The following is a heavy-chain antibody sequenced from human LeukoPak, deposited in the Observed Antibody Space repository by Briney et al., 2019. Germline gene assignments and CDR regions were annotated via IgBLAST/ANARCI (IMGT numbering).Heavy chain of an antibody. Sequence: GGSLRLSCAASGFTFSSYGMHWVRQAPGKGLEWVAVISYDGSNKYYADSVKGRFTISRDNSKNTLYLQMNSLRAEDTAVYYCAKDSEYSYGYVPTSYFDYWGQGALVTVSS. CDR2: ISYDGSNK. J-gene: IGHJ4*02. V-gene: IGHV3-30*18. CDR1: GFTFSSYG. CDR3: AKDSEYSYGYVPTSYFDY. D-gene: IGHD5-18*01.